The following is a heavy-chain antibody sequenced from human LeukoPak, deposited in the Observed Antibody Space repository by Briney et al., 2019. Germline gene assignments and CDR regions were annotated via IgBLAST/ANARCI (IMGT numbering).Heavy chain of an antibody. CDR2: IWYDGSNK. D-gene: IGHD2-15*01. CDR3: ARDRGSDDPIDY. CDR1: GFSFSTYG. J-gene: IGHJ4*02. Sequence: WGSLRLSCAASGFSFSTYGMLWVRQAPGKGLEWVAVIWYDGSNKYYADSVKGRFTVSRDNSKNTLYLQMDSLRVEDTAVYYCARDRGSDDPIDYWGQGTLVTVSS. V-gene: IGHV3-33*01.